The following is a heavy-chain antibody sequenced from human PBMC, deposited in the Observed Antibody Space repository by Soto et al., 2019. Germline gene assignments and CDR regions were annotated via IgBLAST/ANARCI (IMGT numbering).Heavy chain of an antibody. CDR1: GDSYSISTYS. J-gene: IGHJ5*02. V-gene: IGHV4-30-2*01. CDR3: AGMPYTSGLMFDP. D-gene: IGHD6-19*01. CDR2: ICQSGVT. Sequence: PSETLSLTCNMSGDSYSISTYSWSWIRQPPGKALQWIGFICQSGVTSYNPSLASRVSISLDRSNNQCSLKLKSVTAADTAVYFCAGMPYTSGLMFDPWGPGTLVTVSS.